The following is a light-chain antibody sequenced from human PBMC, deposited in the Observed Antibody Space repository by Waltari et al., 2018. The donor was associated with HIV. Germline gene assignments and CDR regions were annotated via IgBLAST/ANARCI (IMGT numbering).Light chain of an antibody. CDR1: GSNIGSPYD. CDR3: QSYDNDLSCPV. Sequence: QSVLTQPPSVSGAPGQRVTISCTGNGSNIGSPYDVHWYLQTPGSAPKLLNTRHSRPSGVPGRFSGSRSGASASLAITALRVEDEGTYYFQSYDNDLSCPVFGGGTELTVL. V-gene: IGLV1-40*01. J-gene: IGLJ2*01. CDR2: TRH.